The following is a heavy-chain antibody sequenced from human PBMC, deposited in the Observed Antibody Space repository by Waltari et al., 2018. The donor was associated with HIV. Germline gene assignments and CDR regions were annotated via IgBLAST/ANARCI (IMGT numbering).Heavy chain of an antibody. D-gene: IGHD2-21*02. Sequence: QVQLVESGGGLVKPGGSLRLSCAASGFVFSDFYMSCFRQAPGKGLEWISYISSSGTTIYYRDSVKGRFTISRDNAKNSLSLQMNSLRAEDTAVYYCASPGPYCGGDCYLDWGPGTLVTVSS. CDR2: ISSSGTTI. CDR3: ASPGPYCGGDCYLD. CDR1: GFVFSDFY. J-gene: IGHJ4*02. V-gene: IGHV3-11*01.